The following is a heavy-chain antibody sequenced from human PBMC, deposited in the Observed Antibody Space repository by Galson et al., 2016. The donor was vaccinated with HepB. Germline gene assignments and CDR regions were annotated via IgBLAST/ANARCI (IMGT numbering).Heavy chain of an antibody. CDR2: ISSSSSSI. CDR3: ASPRGRLVMPHDY. Sequence: LRLSCAASGFTFSSYTMNWVRQAPGKGLEWISSISSSSSSIYYADSVKGRFTVSRDNAKNSLFLQMNTLRAEDTAVYYCASPRGRLVMPHDYWGQGTLVTVSS. CDR1: GFTFSSYT. J-gene: IGHJ4*02. V-gene: IGHV3-21*01. D-gene: IGHD6-6*01.